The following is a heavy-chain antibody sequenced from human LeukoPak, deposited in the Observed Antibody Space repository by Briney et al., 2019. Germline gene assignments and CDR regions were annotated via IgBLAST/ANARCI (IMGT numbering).Heavy chain of an antibody. CDR1: GGSISSYY. V-gene: IGHV4-59*12. D-gene: IGHD3-10*01. Sequence: SETLSLTCTVSGGSISSYYWSWIRQPPGKGLEWIGYIYYSGSTNYNPSLKSRISISVDTSKNQFSLKLSSVTAADTAVYYCARRVVTMVRGVISYYYYYYMDVWGKGTTVTISS. CDR2: IYYSGST. CDR3: ARRVVTMVRGVISYYYYYYMDV. J-gene: IGHJ6*03.